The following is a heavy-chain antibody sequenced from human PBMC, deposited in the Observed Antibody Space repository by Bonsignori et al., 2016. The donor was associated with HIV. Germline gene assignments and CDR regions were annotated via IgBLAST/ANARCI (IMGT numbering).Heavy chain of an antibody. V-gene: IGHV3-9*01. Sequence: GGSLRLSCAASGFTFDDYSMHWVRQAPGKGLEWVSGISWNRGRIAYADSVKGRFTISRDSAKNSLYLQMNILRVEDTALYYCAKGPTVKGHYYYYYIDVWGKGTTVTVSS. CDR2: ISWNRGRI. D-gene: IGHD4-17*01. J-gene: IGHJ6*03. CDR3: AKGPTVKGHYYYYYIDV. CDR1: GFTFDDYS.